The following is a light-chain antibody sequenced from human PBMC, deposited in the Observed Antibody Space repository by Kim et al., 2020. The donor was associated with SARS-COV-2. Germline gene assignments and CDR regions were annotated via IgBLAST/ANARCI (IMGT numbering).Light chain of an antibody. CDR3: QQYHNWPPYT. V-gene: IGKV3-15*01. CDR2: AAS. Sequence: EIVMTQSPATLSVSPGESATLSCRASRSVSSNLAWYQQKPGRAPSLLIYAASSRATGIPARFSGSGSGTEFTLTISSLQSEDFAVYYCQQYHNWPPYTFGQGTKLEI. CDR1: RSVSSN. J-gene: IGKJ2*01.